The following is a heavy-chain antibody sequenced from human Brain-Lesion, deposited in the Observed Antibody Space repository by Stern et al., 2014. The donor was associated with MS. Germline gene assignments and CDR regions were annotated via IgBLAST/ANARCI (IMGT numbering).Heavy chain of an antibody. J-gene: IGHJ5*01. CDR3: AKGYNWFDS. Sequence: QVQLMQSGPGLMKPSQTLALTCAISGDSVYSNSAAWNWIRQSPSRGLEWLGRPYYRSKWYYQYAKSVKSRITINANTSTNQFSLQLNSVTPEDTSVYLCAKGYNWFDSWGQGTVVTVS. V-gene: IGHV6-1*01. CDR2: PYYRSKWYY. CDR1: GDSVYSNSAA.